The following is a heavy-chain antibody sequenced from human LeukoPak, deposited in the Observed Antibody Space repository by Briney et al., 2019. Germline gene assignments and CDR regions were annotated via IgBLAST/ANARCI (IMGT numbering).Heavy chain of an antibody. Sequence: AASVKVSCKASGYIFTSYYMHWVRQAPGQGLEWMGIINPSGGSTSYAQKFQGRVTMTRDTSTSTVYMELSSLRSEDTAVYYCARDASNYYDSSAPGWFDPWGQGTLVTVFS. CDR1: GYIFTSYY. CDR3: ARDASNYYDSSAPGWFDP. V-gene: IGHV1-46*01. D-gene: IGHD3-22*01. J-gene: IGHJ5*02. CDR2: INPSGGST.